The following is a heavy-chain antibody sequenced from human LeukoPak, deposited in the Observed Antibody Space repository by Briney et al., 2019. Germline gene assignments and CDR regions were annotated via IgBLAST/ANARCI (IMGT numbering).Heavy chain of an antibody. CDR3: ATSGNYYLKY. CDR2: ITSSSTNI. CDR1: GFTFSTYN. Sequence: PGGSLGLSCAASGFTFSTYNMNWVRKAPGKGLEWVSHITSSSTNIYYADSVKGRFTISRDNAKNALSLQMNSLRDEDTAVYYCATSGNYYLKYWGQGTLDTVSS. J-gene: IGHJ4*02. V-gene: IGHV3-48*02. D-gene: IGHD1-26*01.